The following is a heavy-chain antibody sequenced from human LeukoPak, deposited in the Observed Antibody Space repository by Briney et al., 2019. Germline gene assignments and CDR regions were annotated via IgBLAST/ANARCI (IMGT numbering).Heavy chain of an antibody. CDR3: ASVYDFGRGWRARGGLDV. Sequence: SETLSLTCTVSGGTISSSTSYWGCIRQPPGRECEWIVSIYYSGDTYYSPSLERPATILVHTTNYPFSLKLRSVPAAETAVYYRASVYDFGRGWRARGGLDVWGQGNTVTASS. J-gene: IGHJ6*02. D-gene: IGHD6-19*01. V-gene: IGHV4-39*01. CDR1: GGTISSSTSY. CDR2: IYYSGDT.